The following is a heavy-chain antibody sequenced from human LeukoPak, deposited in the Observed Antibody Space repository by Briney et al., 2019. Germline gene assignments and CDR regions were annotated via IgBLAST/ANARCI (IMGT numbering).Heavy chain of an antibody. CDR1: GFTFSSYG. V-gene: IGHV3-23*01. CDR3: AKYGITAMIYFDY. Sequence: GGSLRLSCAASGFTFSSYGMHWVRQAPGKGLEWVSAISGSGGSTYYADSVKGRFTISRDNSKNTLYLQMNSLRAEDTAVYYCAKYGITAMIYFDYWGQGTLVTVSS. CDR2: ISGSGGST. D-gene: IGHD5-18*01. J-gene: IGHJ4*02.